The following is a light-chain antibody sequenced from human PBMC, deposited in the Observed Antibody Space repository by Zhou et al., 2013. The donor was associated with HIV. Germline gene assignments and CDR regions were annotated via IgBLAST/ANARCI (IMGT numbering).Light chain of an antibody. CDR2: GAS. CDR1: HTVTSNY. V-gene: IGKV3D-20*02. J-gene: IGKJ1*01. Sequence: EIVLTQSPGTLSLSPGERATLSCRASHTVTSNYLAWYQHKPGQGPKVLIFGASTRANGIPGRFSGSGSGTEFTLTISSLQPEDFAVYYCLQRANWPRTFGQGTKVEMK. CDR3: LQRANWPRT.